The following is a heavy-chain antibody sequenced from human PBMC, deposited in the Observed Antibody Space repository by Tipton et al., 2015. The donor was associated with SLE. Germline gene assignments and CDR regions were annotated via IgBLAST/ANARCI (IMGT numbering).Heavy chain of an antibody. J-gene: IGHJ4*02. Sequence: TLSLTCAVSGYSISTGYYWGWIRQPPGKGLEWIGSIYHSGSIFYNPSLKSRVTISVDTSNNQFSLKVSSVTAADTAVYYCARGRSSSWTDFDYWGQGTLVTVSS. CDR2: IYHSGSI. CDR1: GYSISTGYY. V-gene: IGHV4-38-2*01. CDR3: ARGRSSSWTDFDY. D-gene: IGHD6-13*01.